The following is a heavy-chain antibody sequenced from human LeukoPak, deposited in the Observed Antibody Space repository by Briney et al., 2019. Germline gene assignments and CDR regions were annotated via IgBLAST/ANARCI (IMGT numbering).Heavy chain of an antibody. CDR1: GGSISSGSYQ. CDR3: ARVPMYDYVWGSYPPTQYYFDY. CDR2: IYTSGST. V-gene: IGHV4-61*02. J-gene: IGHJ4*02. Sequence: PSQTLSLTSTVSGGSISSGSYQWRWIRQPAGKGLEWIGRIYTSGSTNYNPPLKSRVTISVDTSKNQFSLKLSSVTAADTAVYYCARVPMYDYVWGSYPPTQYYFDYWGQGTLVTVSS. D-gene: IGHD3-16*02.